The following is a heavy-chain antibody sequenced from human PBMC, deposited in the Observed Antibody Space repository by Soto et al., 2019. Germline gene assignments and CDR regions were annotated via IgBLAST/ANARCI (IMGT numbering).Heavy chain of an antibody. CDR2: IIPILGIA. V-gene: IGHV1-69*02. CDR1: GGTFSSYT. J-gene: IGHJ3*02. Sequence: SVKVSCKASGGTFSSYTISWVRQAPGQGLEWMGRIIPILGIANYAQKFQGRVTITADKSTSTAYMELSSLRSEDTAVYYCARAFTIFGVVKYDAFDIWGQGTMVTVSS. CDR3: ARAFTIFGVVKYDAFDI. D-gene: IGHD3-3*01.